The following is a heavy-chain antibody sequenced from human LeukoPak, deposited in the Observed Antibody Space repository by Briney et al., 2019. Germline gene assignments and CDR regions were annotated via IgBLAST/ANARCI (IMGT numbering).Heavy chain of an antibody. D-gene: IGHD6-13*01. CDR3: ARLGIAAAAYSDY. J-gene: IGHJ4*02. V-gene: IGHV4-59*08. Sequence: SETLSLTCTVSGGSMSSHYWSWIRQPPGKGLEWIGYIYYSGTTNYNPSLKSRVTISVDTSKNQFSLKLNSVTAADTAVYYCARLGIAAAAYSDYWGQGNLVTVSS. CDR2: IYYSGTT. CDR1: GGSMSSHY.